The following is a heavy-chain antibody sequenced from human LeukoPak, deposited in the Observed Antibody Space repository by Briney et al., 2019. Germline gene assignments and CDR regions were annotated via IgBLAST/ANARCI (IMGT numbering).Heavy chain of an antibody. Sequence: GGSLRLSCAASGFTFSDYEINWVRQAPGKGLEWVSYISSRDRTTYYADSVTGRFTISRDNAKNSLYLQMNSLRAEDTAVYYCARDPEYSSSPGGWFDPWGQGTLVTVSS. D-gene: IGHD6-6*01. CDR2: ISSRDRTT. V-gene: IGHV3-48*03. CDR3: ARDPEYSSSPGGWFDP. J-gene: IGHJ5*02. CDR1: GFTFSDYE.